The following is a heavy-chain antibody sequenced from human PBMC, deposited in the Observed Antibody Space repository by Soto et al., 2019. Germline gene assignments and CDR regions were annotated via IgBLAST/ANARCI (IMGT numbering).Heavy chain of an antibody. V-gene: IGHV1-18*01. J-gene: IGHJ4*02. CDR1: GYTFTSYG. CDR3: ERDWAAARPVDY. CDR2: TSAYNGNT. Sequence: QVQLVQSGAEVKKPGASVKVSCKASGYTFTSYGISWVRQAPGQGLEWMGWTSAYNGNTNYAHKLTGRVTMTTYTSTSTAEMEQRSLRSDDTAVYYCERDWAAARPVDYWGQGPLVTVSS. D-gene: IGHD2-2*01.